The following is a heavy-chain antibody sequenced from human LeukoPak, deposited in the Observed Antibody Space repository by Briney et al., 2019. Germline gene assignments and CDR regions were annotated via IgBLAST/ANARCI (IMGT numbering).Heavy chain of an antibody. CDR3: ASDGGPFDY. V-gene: IGHV3-7*01. CDR1: GITFSGYW. D-gene: IGHD3-16*01. Sequence: PGGSLRLSCTASGITFSGYWVSWVRQPPGKGLEWVANIKQAGSEKYYVDSVKGRFTISRDYAKKSVYLQMNSLRAEDTAVYYCASDGGPFDYWGQGTLVTVSS. CDR2: IKQAGSEK. J-gene: IGHJ4*02.